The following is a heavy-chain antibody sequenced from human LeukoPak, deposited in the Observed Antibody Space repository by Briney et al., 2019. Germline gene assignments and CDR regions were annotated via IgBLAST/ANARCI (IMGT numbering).Heavy chain of an antibody. CDR1: GGSFSGSY. V-gene: IGHV4-34*01. CDR2: INHSGST. J-gene: IGHJ4*02. Sequence: PSETLSLTCGVHGGSFSGSYWSWIRQPPGKGLEWIGEINHSGSTTYNPSLKSRVTISVDTSKNQFSLRLSSVTAADTAVYYCARGPGSSEGQFDYWGQGTLVTVSS. CDR3: ARGPGSSEGQFDY. D-gene: IGHD6-13*01.